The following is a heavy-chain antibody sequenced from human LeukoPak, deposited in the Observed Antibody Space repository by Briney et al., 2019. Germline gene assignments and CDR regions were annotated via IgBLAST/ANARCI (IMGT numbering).Heavy chain of an antibody. D-gene: IGHD3-3*01. CDR2: INPSGGST. CDR1: GYTFTSYY. CDR3: ARAPFHYDFWSGYLSWFDP. Sequence: ASVKVSRKASGYTFTSYYMHWVRQAPGQGLEWMGLINPSGGSTSYAQKFQGRVTMTRDTSTSTVYMELSSLRSEDTAVYYCARAPFHYDFWSGYLSWFDPWGQGTLVTVSS. V-gene: IGHV1-46*01. J-gene: IGHJ5*02.